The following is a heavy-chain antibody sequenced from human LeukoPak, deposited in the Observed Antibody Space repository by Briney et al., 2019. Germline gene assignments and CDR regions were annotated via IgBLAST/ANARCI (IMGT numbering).Heavy chain of an antibody. J-gene: IGHJ4*02. D-gene: IGHD3-3*01. CDR2: IYYSGST. CDR1: GGSISSGDYY. Sequence: PSETLSPTCTVSGGSISSGDYYWSWIRQPPGKGLEWIGYIYYSGSTYYNPSLKSRVTISVDTSKNQFSLKLSSVTAADTAVYYCARDPHGGDFWSGLTYWGQGTLVTVSS. CDR3: ARDPHGGDFWSGLTY. V-gene: IGHV4-30-4*08.